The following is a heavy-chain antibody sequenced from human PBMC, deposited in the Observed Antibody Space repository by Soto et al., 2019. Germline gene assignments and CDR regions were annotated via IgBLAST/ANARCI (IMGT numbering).Heavy chain of an antibody. V-gene: IGHV4-4*02. CDR2: IYRTGST. CDR3: ASRDPGTSVDY. Sequence: SETLSLTCAVSGGSFTSNNWWTWVRQPPGQGLEWIGEIYRTGSTNYSPSLKSRVTISLDKSENQFSLKVTSLAAADTAVYYCASRDPGTSVDYWGQGTLVTVSS. CDR1: GGSFTSNNW. D-gene: IGHD1-7*01. J-gene: IGHJ4*02.